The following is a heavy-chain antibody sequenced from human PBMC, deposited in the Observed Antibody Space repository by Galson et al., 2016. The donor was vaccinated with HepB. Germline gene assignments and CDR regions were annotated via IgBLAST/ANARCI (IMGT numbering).Heavy chain of an antibody. J-gene: IGHJ4*02. D-gene: IGHD3-22*01. V-gene: IGHV4-61*01. CDR3: ARDYYESSGFDY. Sequence: ETLSLTCTVSGSSVSGGRYWLSRIRRPPRKGLGWIGNNCYGGKTDYDPSLKGRVTISLDTSKNQFYLKLSSVTAADTAVYYCARDYYESSGFDYWGQGTLVTVSS. CDR1: GSSVSGGRYW. CDR2: NCYGGKT.